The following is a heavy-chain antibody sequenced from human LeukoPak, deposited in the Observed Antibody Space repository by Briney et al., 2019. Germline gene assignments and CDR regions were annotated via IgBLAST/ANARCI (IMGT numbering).Heavy chain of an antibody. Sequence: ASVKVSCKTSGFTFTNYGISWVRQAPGQGLEWMGWISAYNGDTHYAQKFQGRLIMTTDKSTTTAYMELRNLRSDDTAVYYCARDPTKTSGWRAYFDYWGQGTLVTVSS. CDR1: GFTFTNYG. J-gene: IGHJ4*02. CDR2: ISAYNGDT. V-gene: IGHV1-18*01. CDR3: ARDPTKTSGWRAYFDY. D-gene: IGHD6-19*01.